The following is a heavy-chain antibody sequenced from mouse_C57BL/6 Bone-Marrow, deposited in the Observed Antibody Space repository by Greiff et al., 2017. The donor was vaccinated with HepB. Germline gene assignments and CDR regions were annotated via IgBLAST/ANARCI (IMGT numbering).Heavy chain of an antibody. V-gene: IGHV5-4*03. CDR3: ARGPLYYGYYFDY. Sequence: EVKVVDSGGGLVKPGGSLKLSCAASGFTFSSYAMSWVRQTPEKRLEWVATISDGGSYTYYPDNVKGRFTISRDNAKNNLYLQMSHLKSEDTAMYYCARGPLYYGYYFDYWGQGTTLTVSS. CDR1: GFTFSSYA. D-gene: IGHD1-1*01. CDR2: ISDGGSYT. J-gene: IGHJ2*01.